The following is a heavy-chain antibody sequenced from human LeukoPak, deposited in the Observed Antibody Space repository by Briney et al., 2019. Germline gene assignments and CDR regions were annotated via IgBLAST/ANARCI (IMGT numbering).Heavy chain of an antibody. D-gene: IGHD2-21*01. CDR1: GFTFSNYA. J-gene: IGHJ4*02. CDR3: AKVVGMCDY. CDR2: ISGGGGST. V-gene: IGHV3-23*01. Sequence: GGSLRLSCAAPGFTFSNYAMSWVRQAPGKGLEWVSGISGGGGSTDYADSVKGRFTISRDNSENTLYLQMNSLRAEDTAVYYCAKVVGMCDYWGQGTLVTVSS.